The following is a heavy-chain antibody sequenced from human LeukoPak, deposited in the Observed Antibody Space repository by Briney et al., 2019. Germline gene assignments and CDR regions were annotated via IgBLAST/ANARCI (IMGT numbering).Heavy chain of an antibody. D-gene: IGHD3-10*01. CDR2: ISAYNGNT. Sequence: ASVKVSCKASGYTFTSYGISWVRQAPGQGLEWMGWISAYNGNTNYAQKLQGRVTMTTDTSTSTAYMELRSLRSDDTAVYYCARDSLWFGELLPLYNWFDPGAREPWSPSPQ. CDR1: GYTFTSYG. J-gene: IGHJ5*02. V-gene: IGHV1-18*01. CDR3: ARDSLWFGELLPLYNWFDP.